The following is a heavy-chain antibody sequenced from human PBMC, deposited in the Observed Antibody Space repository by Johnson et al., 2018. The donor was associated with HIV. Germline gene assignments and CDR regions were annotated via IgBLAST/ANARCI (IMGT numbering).Heavy chain of an antibody. CDR2: ISSNGGST. Sequence: VQLVESGGGLVQPGGSLRLSCAASGFTFSSYAMHWVRQAPGKGLEYVSAISSNGGSTYYANSVKGRFTISRDNAKNSLYLQMNSLSAEDTAVYYCARAHPRADDAFDIWGQGTMVTVSS. CDR1: GFTFSSYA. J-gene: IGHJ3*02. V-gene: IGHV3-64*01. CDR3: ARAHPRADDAFDI.